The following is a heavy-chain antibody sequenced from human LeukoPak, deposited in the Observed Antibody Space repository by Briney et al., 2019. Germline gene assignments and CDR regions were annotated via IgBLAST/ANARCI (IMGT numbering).Heavy chain of an antibody. D-gene: IGHD1-26*01. J-gene: IGHJ4*02. CDR2: ISGSGGST. CDR3: ARPGAATLSY. Sequence: PGGSLRLSCAASGFTFSSYAMSWVRQAPGKGLEWVSAISGSGGSTYYADSVKGRFTISRDNAKNSLYLQMNSLRAGDTAVYYCARPGAATLSYWGQGTLVTVSS. CDR1: GFTFSSYA. V-gene: IGHV3-23*01.